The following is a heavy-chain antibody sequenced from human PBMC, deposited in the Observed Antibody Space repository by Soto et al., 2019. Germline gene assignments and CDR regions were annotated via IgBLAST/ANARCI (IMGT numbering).Heavy chain of an antibody. J-gene: IGHJ6*02. CDR2: INHSGST. CDR3: ARGRGTATKVKLCYCGMDG. Sequence: ETLLLTFAVYGWSFSGYYWSWIRQPPGRGLDWIGEINHSGSTNYNPSLKSRVTISVDTSKNHFSLKLRSVPAADTAVYYCARGRGTATKVKLCYCGMDGWGRGNRATVSS. V-gene: IGHV4-34*01. D-gene: IGHD4-4*01. CDR1: GWSFSGYY.